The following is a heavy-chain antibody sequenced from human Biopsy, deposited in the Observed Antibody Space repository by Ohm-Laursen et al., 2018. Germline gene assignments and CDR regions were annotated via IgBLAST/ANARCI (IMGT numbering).Heavy chain of an antibody. V-gene: IGHV4-39*01. J-gene: IGHJ5*02. Sequence: SDTLSLTCSVSGGSVSSNVAYWAWIRQPPGKGLESIGSIFYSGLTYYNPSLQSRVTMSVDTSKNQFSLNLTSVTAADTAVYYCARHPTGFWFDPWGQGTLVTVSS. CDR3: ARHPTGFWFDP. CDR1: GGSVSSNVAY. CDR2: IFYSGLT.